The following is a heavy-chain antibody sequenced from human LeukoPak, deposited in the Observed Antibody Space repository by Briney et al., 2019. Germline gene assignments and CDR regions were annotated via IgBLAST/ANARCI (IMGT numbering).Heavy chain of an antibody. CDR1: GGSISSYY. CDR2: IYYSGST. Sequence: PSETLSLTCTVPGGSISSYYWSWIRQPPGKGLEWIGYIYYSGSTNYNPSLKSRVTISVDTSKNQFSLKRSSVTAADTAVYYCARVVGGSSGYYYYYYMDVWGKGTTVTVSS. V-gene: IGHV4-59*01. D-gene: IGHD6-6*01. J-gene: IGHJ6*03. CDR3: ARVVGGSSGYYYYYYMDV.